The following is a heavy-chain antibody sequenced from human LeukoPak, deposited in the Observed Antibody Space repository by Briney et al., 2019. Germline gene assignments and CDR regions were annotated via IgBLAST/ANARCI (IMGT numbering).Heavy chain of an antibody. V-gene: IGHV3-30*05. CDR3: AKVDIVATIDAGRLVDY. D-gene: IGHD5-12*01. CDR2: ISNDGSNK. Sequence: GRSLRLSCAASGFTFSSYGMQWFRQAPDKGLEWVAAISNDGSNKYYADSVKGRFTISRDNSKNTLYLQMNSLRAEGTAVYYCAKVDIVATIDAGRLVDYWGQGTLVTVSS. CDR1: GFTFSSYG. J-gene: IGHJ4*02.